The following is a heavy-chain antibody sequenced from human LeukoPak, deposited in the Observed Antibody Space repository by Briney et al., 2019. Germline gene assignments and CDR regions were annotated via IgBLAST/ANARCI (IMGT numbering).Heavy chain of an antibody. CDR2: INHSGST. J-gene: IGHJ5*02. V-gene: IGHV4-34*01. Sequence: PSETLPLTCAVYGGSFSGYYWSWIRQPPGKGLEWIGEINHSGSTNYNPSLKSRVTISVDTSKNQFSLKLSSVTAADTAVYYCARLTTVTSSSFWFDPWGQGTLVTVSS. CDR3: ARLTTVTSSSFWFDP. D-gene: IGHD4-17*01. CDR1: GGSFSGYY.